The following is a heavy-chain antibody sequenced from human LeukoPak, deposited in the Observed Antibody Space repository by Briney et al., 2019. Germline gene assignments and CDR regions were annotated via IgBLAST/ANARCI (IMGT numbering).Heavy chain of an antibody. CDR3: ARHGVSSSSRYPYFDY. CDR1: GGSISSYY. V-gene: IGHV4-59*08. CDR2: IYYSGST. J-gene: IGHJ4*02. Sequence: SETLSLTCTVSGGSISSYYWSWIRQPPGKGLEWIGYIYYSGSTNYNPSLKSRVTISVDTSKNQFSLKLSSVTAADTAVYYCARHGVSSSSRYPYFDYWGQGTLVTVSS. D-gene: IGHD6-13*01.